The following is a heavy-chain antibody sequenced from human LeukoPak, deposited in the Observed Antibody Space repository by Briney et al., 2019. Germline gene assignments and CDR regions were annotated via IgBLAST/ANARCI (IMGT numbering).Heavy chain of an antibody. CDR3: ARDAAHRDGYNFWDY. CDR1: GGTFSSYA. V-gene: IGHV1-69*13. D-gene: IGHD5-24*01. CDR2: IIPIFGTA. Sequence: SVKVSCKASGGTFSSYAISWVRQAPGQGLEWMGEIIPIFGTANYAQKFQGRVTITADESTSTAYMELSSLRSEDTAVYYCARDAAHRDGYNFWDYWGQGTLVTVSS. J-gene: IGHJ4*02.